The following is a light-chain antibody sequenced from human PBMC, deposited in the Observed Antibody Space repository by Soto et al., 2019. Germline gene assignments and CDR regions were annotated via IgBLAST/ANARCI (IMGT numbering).Light chain of an antibody. CDR3: QQYGDSPT. V-gene: IGKV3-20*01. CDR1: QSVSSSY. CDR2: GAS. J-gene: IGKJ4*01. Sequence: EIVLTQSPGTLSLSPGERGTLSCRASQSVSSSYLAWYQQKPGQAPRLLIYGASSRATGIPDRFSGSGSGTDFTLTISRLEPEDFAVYYCQQYGDSPTFGGGTKVEIK.